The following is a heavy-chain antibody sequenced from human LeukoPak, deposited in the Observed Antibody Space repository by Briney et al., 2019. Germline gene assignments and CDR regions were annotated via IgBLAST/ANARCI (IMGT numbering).Heavy chain of an antibody. CDR3: ARAVYGANDY. V-gene: IGHV4-59*11. D-gene: IGHD1-14*01. CDR1: GGSISSHY. J-gene: IGHJ4*02. Sequence: SETLSLTCTVSGGSISSHYWSWIRQPPGKGLEWIGYIYYSGSTNYNPSLKSRVTISVDTSKNQFSLKLSSVTAADTAVYYCARAVYGANDYWGQGTLVTVSS. CDR2: IYYSGST.